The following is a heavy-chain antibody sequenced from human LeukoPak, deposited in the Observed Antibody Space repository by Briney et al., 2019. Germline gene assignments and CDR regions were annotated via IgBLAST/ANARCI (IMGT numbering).Heavy chain of an antibody. D-gene: IGHD2-2*01. CDR3: ARGYCSSTSCSYPFDY. CDR2: IYYSGST. Sequence: SETLSLTCTVSGGSISSGDYYWSWIRQPPGKGLEWIGYIYYSGSTYYNPSLKSRVTISVDTSKNQFSLKLSSVTAADTAVYYCARGYCSSTSCSYPFDYWGQGTLVTVSS. V-gene: IGHV4-30-4*01. CDR1: GGSISSGDYY. J-gene: IGHJ4*02.